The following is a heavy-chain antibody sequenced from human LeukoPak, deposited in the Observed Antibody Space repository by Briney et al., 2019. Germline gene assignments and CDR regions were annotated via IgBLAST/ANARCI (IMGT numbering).Heavy chain of an antibody. CDR2: ISSSSSYI. J-gene: IGHJ5*02. CDR1: GFTFGSYS. V-gene: IGHV3-21*01. Sequence: GGSLRLSCAASGFTFGSYSMNWVRQAPGKGLEWVSSISSSSSYIYYADSVKGRFTISRDSAKNSLYLQMNSLRAEDTAVYYCARDSYSSGWFDPWGQGTLVTVSS. CDR3: ARDSYSSGWFDP. D-gene: IGHD5-18*01.